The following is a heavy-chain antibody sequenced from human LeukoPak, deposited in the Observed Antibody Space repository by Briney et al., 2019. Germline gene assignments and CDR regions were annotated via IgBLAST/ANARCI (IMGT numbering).Heavy chain of an antibody. D-gene: IGHD3-22*01. CDR1: GFTFSSYA. V-gene: IGHV3-23*01. J-gene: IGHJ4*02. CDR3: AKGRGYYDSSGLTLDY. Sequence: PGGSLRLSCAASGFTFSSYAMSWVRQAPGKGLEWVSGISGSGDNTYYADSVKGRFTISRDNSKNTLYLQMNSLRAEDTAVYYCAKGRGYYDSSGLTLDYWGQGTLVTVSS. CDR2: ISGSGDNT.